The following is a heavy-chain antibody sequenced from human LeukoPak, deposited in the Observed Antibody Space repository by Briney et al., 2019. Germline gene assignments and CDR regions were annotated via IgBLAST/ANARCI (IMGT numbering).Heavy chain of an antibody. CDR3: ARTYYYDSSGPVTDY. V-gene: IGHV1-2*02. CDR2: INPNSGGT. Sequence: ASVKVSCKASGYTFTGYYMHWVRQAPGQGLEWMGWINPNSGGTNYAQKFQGRVTMTRDTSISTAYMELSRLRSDDTAVYCCARTYYYDSSGPVTDYWGQGTLVTVSS. J-gene: IGHJ4*02. D-gene: IGHD3-22*01. CDR1: GYTFTGYY.